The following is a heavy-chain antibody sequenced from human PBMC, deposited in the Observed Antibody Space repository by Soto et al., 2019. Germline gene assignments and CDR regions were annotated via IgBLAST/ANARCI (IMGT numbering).Heavy chain of an antibody. Sequence: SXTMSLPCTVSGGSVTSGSYYWSWIRQPPGKGLEWIGYIYYSGSTNHNPSLKSRVTISVDTSKNQFSLKLSSVTAADTAVYYCASAEVWGQGTLVTVS. CDR2: IYYSGST. V-gene: IGHV4-61*01. CDR3: ASAEV. CDR1: GGSVTSGSYY. J-gene: IGHJ4*02.